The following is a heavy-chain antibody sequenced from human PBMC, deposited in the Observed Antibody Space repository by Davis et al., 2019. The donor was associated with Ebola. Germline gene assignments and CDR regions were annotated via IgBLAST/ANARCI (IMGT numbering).Heavy chain of an antibody. Sequence: SETLSLTCTVSGGSISSYYWSWIRQPPGKGLEWIGYIYYSGSTNYNPSLKSRVTISVDTSKNQFSLKLSSVTAADTAVYYCARDQGYYDYVWGSYRSAYYGMDVWGQGTTVTVSS. CDR3: ARDQGYYDYVWGSYRSAYYGMDV. V-gene: IGHV4-59*01. J-gene: IGHJ6*02. CDR2: IYYSGST. CDR1: GGSISSYY. D-gene: IGHD3-16*02.